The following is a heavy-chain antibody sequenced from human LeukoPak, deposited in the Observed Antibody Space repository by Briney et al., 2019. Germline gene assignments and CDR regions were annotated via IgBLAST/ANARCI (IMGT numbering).Heavy chain of an antibody. CDR1: GGTFSSYA. J-gene: IGHJ6*03. CDR2: IIPIFGTA. D-gene: IGHD6-13*01. V-gene: IGHV1-69*05. CDR3: ARVIAAAGHYYYYMDV. Sequence: SVKVSCKASGGTFSSYAISWVRQAPGQGIEWMGGIIPIFGTANYAQKFQGRVTITTDESTSTAYMELSSLRSEDTAVYYCARVIAAAGHYYYYMDVWGKGTTVTVSS.